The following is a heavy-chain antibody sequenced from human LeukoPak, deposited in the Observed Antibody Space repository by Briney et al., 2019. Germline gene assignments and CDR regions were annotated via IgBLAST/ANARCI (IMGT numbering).Heavy chain of an antibody. CDR3: ARGGSYYDSSVAY. D-gene: IGHD3-22*01. Sequence: GGSLRLSCAASGFTFSSYSMNWVRQAPGKGLEWVSSISSSSYIYYADSVKGRFTISRDNAKNSLYLQMNSLRAEDTAVYYCARGGSYYDSSVAYWGQGTLVTVSS. V-gene: IGHV3-21*01. J-gene: IGHJ4*02. CDR2: ISSSSYI. CDR1: GFTFSSYS.